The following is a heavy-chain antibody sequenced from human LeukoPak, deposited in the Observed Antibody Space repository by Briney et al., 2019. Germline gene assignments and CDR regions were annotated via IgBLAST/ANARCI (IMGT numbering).Heavy chain of an antibody. D-gene: IGHD6-13*01. CDR1: GVTFSSYA. Sequence: ASVKVSCKASGVTFSSYAISWVRQAPGQGLEWMGGIIPIFGTANYAQKFQGRVTITADESTSTAYMELSSLRSEDTAVYYCARVVGSSSWSGWLDPWGQGTLVTVSS. CDR3: ARVVGSSSWSGWLDP. J-gene: IGHJ5*02. V-gene: IGHV1-69*13. CDR2: IIPIFGTA.